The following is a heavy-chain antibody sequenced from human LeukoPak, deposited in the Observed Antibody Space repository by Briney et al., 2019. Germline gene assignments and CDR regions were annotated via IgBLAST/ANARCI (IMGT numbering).Heavy chain of an antibody. V-gene: IGHV4-34*01. CDR2: INHSGST. Sequence: PSETLSLTCAVYGGSFSGYYWSWIRQPPGKGLEWIGEINHSGSTNYNPSLKSRVTISVDTSKNQFSLKLSSVTAADTAVYYCARGIPEAVPFFYYYYYYYMDVWGKGTTVTVSS. CDR1: GGSFSGYY. J-gene: IGHJ6*03. CDR3: ARGIPEAVPFFYYYYYYYMDV. D-gene: IGHD2/OR15-2a*01.